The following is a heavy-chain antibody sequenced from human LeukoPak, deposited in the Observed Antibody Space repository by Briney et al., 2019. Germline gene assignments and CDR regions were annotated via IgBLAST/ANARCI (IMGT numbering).Heavy chain of an antibody. D-gene: IGHD3-16*01. CDR2: ISWNSGSI. V-gene: IGHV3-9*01. Sequence: GRSLRLSCVASGFTFDDYAMHWVRQTPGKGLEWVSGISWNSGSIGYADSVKGRFTISRDNAKNSLYLQMNSLRAEDTALYYCAKGGLDYYYGIDVWGQGTTVTVSS. CDR3: AKGGLDYYYGIDV. J-gene: IGHJ6*02. CDR1: GFTFDDYA.